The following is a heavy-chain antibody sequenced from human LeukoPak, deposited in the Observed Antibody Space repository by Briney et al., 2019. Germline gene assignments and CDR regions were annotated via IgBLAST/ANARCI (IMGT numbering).Heavy chain of an antibody. CDR2: ISRSSSHI. CDR3: ARWGLDAFDI. D-gene: IGHD7-27*01. CDR1: GFTFSTYS. J-gene: IGHJ3*02. V-gene: IGHV3-21*06. Sequence: GGSLRLSCAASGFTFSTYSMDWVRQAPGKGLEWVSSISRSSSHIYYADSLKGRFTISRDDAKNSLYLQMNSQRAEDTAVYYCARWGLDAFDIWGQGTWVTVSS.